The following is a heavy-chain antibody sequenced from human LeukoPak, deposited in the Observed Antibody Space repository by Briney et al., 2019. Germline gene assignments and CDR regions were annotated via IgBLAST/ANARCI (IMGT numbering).Heavy chain of an antibody. CDR2: IYSSGST. D-gene: IGHD3-3*01. CDR1: GGSISTTNYY. CDR3: ARHSGLRSPFDP. Sequence: SETLSLTCTVSGGSISTTNYYWGWIRQPPGRDLEWIGSIYSSGSTYYNPPLESRVTISVDTSKNQLSLKLTSATAADTSVYYCARHSGLRSPFDPWGQGTLVTVSS. J-gene: IGHJ5*02. V-gene: IGHV4-39*01.